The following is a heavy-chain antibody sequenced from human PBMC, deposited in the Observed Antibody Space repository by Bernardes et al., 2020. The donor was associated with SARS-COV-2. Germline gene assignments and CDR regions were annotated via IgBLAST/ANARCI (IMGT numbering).Heavy chain of an antibody. CDR2: ISAGGDST. J-gene: IGHJ3*02. CDR3: AKASRGSGNNPGAFDI. Sequence: GGSLRLSCAASGFTFSNYAMSWVRQAPGKGLDWVSTISAGGDSTYYADSVKGRFTISRDNSKNMLYLQMNSLRAEDTAIYYCAKASRGSGNNPGAFDIWGQGTMVTASS. CDR1: GFTFSNYA. D-gene: IGHD3-16*01. V-gene: IGHV3-23*01.